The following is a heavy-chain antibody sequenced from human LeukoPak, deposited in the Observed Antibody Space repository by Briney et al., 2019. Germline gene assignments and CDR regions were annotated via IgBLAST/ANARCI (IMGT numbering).Heavy chain of an antibody. Sequence: GGSLRLSCAASRFTFSNYWMSWVRQAPGKGLEWVANIKQDGSEKYYVDSVKGRFTISRDNAKNSLYLQMNSLRVEDSAVYYCATDLIHYYASGAKTWGQGTLVTVSS. CDR1: RFTFSNYW. D-gene: IGHD3-10*01. CDR3: ATDLIHYYASGAKT. J-gene: IGHJ5*02. CDR2: IKQDGSEK. V-gene: IGHV3-7*01.